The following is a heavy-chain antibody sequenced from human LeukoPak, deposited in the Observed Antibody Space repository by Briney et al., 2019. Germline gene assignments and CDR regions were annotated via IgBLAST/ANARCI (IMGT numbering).Heavy chain of an antibody. CDR1: GGSISSGSYY. CDR2: IYFTGST. Sequence: NPSETLSLTCTVSGGSISSGSYYWSWIRQPAGKGLEWIGYIYFTGSTNYNPSLRGRVIISLDTSKNQFSLDLSSVTAADTALYYCARRSVVTAINFDTFDIWGQGTMVTVSS. V-gene: IGHV4-61*10. D-gene: IGHD2-21*02. CDR3: ARRSVVTAINFDTFDI. J-gene: IGHJ3*02.